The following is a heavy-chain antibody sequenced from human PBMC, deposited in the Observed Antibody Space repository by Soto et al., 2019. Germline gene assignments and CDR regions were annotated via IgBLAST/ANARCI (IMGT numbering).Heavy chain of an antibody. D-gene: IGHD6-13*01. CDR1: GYTFTGYY. V-gene: IGHV1-2*04. J-gene: IGHJ4*02. Sequence: ASVKVSCKASGYTFTGYYMHWVRQAPGQGLEWMGWINPNSGGTNYAQKFQGWVTMTRDTSISTAYMELSRLRSDDTAVYYCARDSSSWELPFDYWGQGTLVTVSS. CDR2: INPNSGGT. CDR3: ARDSSSWELPFDY.